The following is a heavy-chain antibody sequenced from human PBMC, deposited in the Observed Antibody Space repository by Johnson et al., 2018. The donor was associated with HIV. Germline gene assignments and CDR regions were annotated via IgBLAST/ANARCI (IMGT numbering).Heavy chain of an antibody. V-gene: IGHV3-30*04. CDR2: ISYDGNNK. Sequence: VQLMESGGGVVQPGRSLRIYCAVSEFTFRNYAMHWVRLAPGKGLQWVAVISYDGNNKYYGDPVKCRFTISRDNSKDTLYLQMDSLRVEDSALYYCARGRKDIEAADGLDNDGFDMWCQGTLVTVSS. CDR3: ARGRKDIEAADGLDNDGFDM. CDR1: EFTFRNYA. D-gene: IGHD5-12*01. J-gene: IGHJ3*02.